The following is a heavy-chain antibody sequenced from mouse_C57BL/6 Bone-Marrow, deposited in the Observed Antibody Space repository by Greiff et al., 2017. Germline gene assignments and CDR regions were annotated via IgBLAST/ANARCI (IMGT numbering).Heavy chain of an antibody. CDR3: TPSYYAMDY. CDR2: IDPEDGDT. J-gene: IGHJ4*01. CDR1: GFNIKDYY. V-gene: IGHV14-1*01. Sequence: EVQLQQSGAELVRPGASVKLSCTASGFNIKDYYMHWVKQRPEQGLEWIGRIDPEDGDTEYAPKFQGKATMTADTSSNPAYLHLSSLTSEDTAVYYFTPSYYAMDYWGQVTSVTVSS.